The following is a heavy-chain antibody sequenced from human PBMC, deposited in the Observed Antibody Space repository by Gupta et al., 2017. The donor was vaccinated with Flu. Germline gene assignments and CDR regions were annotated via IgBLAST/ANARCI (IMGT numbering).Heavy chain of an antibody. V-gene: IGHV4-28*03. CDR1: SW. D-gene: IGHD3-22*01. CDR2: IYNSGTT. Sequence: SWWGWIRQPPGKGLEWIGYIYNSGTTYYNPSLKSRVTMSVDTSKNQFSLKLSSVTAVDTAVYYCARADSSGYYGGSVAFDVWGQGTMVTVSS. CDR3: ARADSSGYYGGSVAFDV. J-gene: IGHJ3*01.